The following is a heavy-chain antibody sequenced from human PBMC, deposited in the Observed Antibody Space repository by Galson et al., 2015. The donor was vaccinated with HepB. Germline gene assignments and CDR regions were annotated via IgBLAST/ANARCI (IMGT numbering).Heavy chain of an antibody. CDR3: ARARRNSSSVAWDY. J-gene: IGHJ4*02. V-gene: IGHV1-18*01. CDR1: GYTFTSYG. Sequence: SVKVSCKASGYTFTSYGISWVRQAPGQGLEWMGWISAYNGNTNYAQKLQGRVTMTTDTSTSTAYMELRSLRSDDTAVYYCARARRNSSSVAWDYWGQGTLVTVSS. CDR2: ISAYNGNT. D-gene: IGHD6-13*01.